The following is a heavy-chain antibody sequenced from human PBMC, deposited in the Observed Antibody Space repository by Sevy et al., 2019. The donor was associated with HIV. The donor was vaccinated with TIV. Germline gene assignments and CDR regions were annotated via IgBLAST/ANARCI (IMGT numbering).Heavy chain of an antibody. D-gene: IGHD3-3*01. V-gene: IGHV3-30*03. CDR3: ARDLRPHLLYSDFWSGYSGMDV. CDR2: ISFDGSQK. J-gene: IGHJ6*02. Sequence: GGSLRLSCVASAFTFSTYGMHWVRQAPGKGLEWVSVISFDGSQKYYADSVKGRCTVSRDNSKKTLNLQMNSRRAEDTAVYYCARDLRPHLLYSDFWSGYSGMDVWGQGTTVTVSS. CDR1: AFTFSTYG.